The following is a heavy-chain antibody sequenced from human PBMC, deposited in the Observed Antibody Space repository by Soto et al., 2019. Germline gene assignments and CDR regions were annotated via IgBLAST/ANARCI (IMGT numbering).Heavy chain of an antibody. V-gene: IGHV4-59*08. CDR2: IYYSGST. D-gene: IGHD4-17*01. CDR3: ARYFDSYGHFDY. CDR1: GGSIISYY. Sequence: SETLSLTCTVSGGSIISYYWSWILQPPWKGLEWIGYIYYSGSTNYNPSLKSRVTISVDTSKNQFSLKLSSVTAADTAVYYCARYFDSYGHFDYWGQGTLVTVSS. J-gene: IGHJ4*02.